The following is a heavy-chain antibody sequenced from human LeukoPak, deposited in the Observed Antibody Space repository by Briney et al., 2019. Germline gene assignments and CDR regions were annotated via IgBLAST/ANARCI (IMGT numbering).Heavy chain of an antibody. CDR1: GFTFSNYA. CDR3: AKSGPELPSYFYYSMDV. D-gene: IGHD1-7*01. V-gene: IGHV3-23*01. J-gene: IGHJ6*03. CDR2: IMGSVGST. Sequence: GGSLRLSCAASGFTFSNYAMTWVRQAPGKGLEGFSGIMGSVGSTYYADSGKGRFTISRDNSKNPMYLQMNSLNAEDTAIYYSAKSGPELPSYFYYSMDVWGKGTTVTVSS.